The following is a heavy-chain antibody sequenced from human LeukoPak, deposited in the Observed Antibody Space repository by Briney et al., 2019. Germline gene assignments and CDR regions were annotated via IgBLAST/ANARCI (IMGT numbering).Heavy chain of an antibody. D-gene: IGHD5-24*01. CDR3: ARDRATEMTASYWFFDL. J-gene: IGHJ2*01. CDR1: GGSISSSNYY. CDR2: IYYSGST. V-gene: IGHV4-39*07. Sequence: SETLSLTCTVSGGSISSSNYYWGWIRQPPGKGLEWIGNIYYSGSTYYNPSLKSRVTISVDTSKNQFSLKLTSVTAADTAVYFCARDRATEMTASYWFFDLWGRGTLVTVSS.